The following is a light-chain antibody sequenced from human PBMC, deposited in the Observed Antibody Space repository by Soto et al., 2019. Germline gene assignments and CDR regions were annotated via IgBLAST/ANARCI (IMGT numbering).Light chain of an antibody. J-gene: IGKJ4*01. CDR1: QTVSSY. V-gene: IGKV3-11*01. Sequence: IVLTQSPATLSLSPGERATLSCRARQTVSSYLSWYQHKPGQAPRLLIYGVSNRATGIPARFSGSGSGTDFTRTISSLETEDSEVYYCQQRYNWLTFGGGTKVEIK. CDR2: GVS. CDR3: QQRYNWLT.